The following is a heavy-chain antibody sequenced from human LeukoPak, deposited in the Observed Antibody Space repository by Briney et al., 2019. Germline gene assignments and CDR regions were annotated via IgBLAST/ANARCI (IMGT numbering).Heavy chain of an antibody. D-gene: IGHD6-13*01. CDR3: ARDCRRDSSSCLHYDY. V-gene: IGHV1-2*02. J-gene: IGHJ4*02. CDR1: GYTFTGYY. Sequence: ASVKVSCKASGYTFTGYYMHWVRQAPGQGLEWMGWINPNSGGTNYAQKFQGRVTMTRDTSISTAYMELSRLRSDDTAVYYCARDCRRDSSSCLHYDYWGQGTLVTVSS. CDR2: INPNSGGT.